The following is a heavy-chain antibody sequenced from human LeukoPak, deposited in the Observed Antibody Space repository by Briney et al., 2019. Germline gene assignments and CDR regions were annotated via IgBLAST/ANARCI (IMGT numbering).Heavy chain of an antibody. V-gene: IGHV3-30-3*01. Sequence: SGGSLRLSCAASGFTFSSYAMHWVRQAPGKGLEWVAVISYDGSNKYYADSVKGRFTISRDNSKNTLYLQMNSLRAEDTAVYYCARVLHNDYGDDRSPFDYWGQGTLVTVSS. CDR3: ARVLHNDYGDDRSPFDY. CDR2: ISYDGSNK. CDR1: GFTFSSYA. J-gene: IGHJ4*02. D-gene: IGHD4-17*01.